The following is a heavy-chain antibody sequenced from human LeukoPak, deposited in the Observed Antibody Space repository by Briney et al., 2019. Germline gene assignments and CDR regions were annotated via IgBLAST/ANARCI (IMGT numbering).Heavy chain of an antibody. CDR2: IYYSGST. CDR1: GGSISSGGYY. J-gene: IGHJ4*02. D-gene: IGHD4-17*01. Sequence: PSQTLSLTCTVSGGSISSGGYYWSWIRQHPGKGLEWIGYIYYSGSTYYNPSLKSRVTISVDTSKNQFSLKLSSVTAADTAVYYCARGFDYGDLTIDYWGQGTLVTVSS. CDR3: ARGFDYGDLTIDY. V-gene: IGHV4-31*03.